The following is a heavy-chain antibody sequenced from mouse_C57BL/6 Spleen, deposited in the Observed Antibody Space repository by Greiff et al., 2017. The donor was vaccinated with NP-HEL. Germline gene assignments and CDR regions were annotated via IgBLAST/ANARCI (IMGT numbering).Heavy chain of an antibody. CDR2: INPSTGGT. CDR3: ARGDGYYGWYFDV. D-gene: IGHD2-3*01. CDR1: GYSFTGYY. V-gene: IGHV1-42*01. Sequence: EVKLMESGPELVKPGASVKISCTASGYSFTGYYMNWVKQSPEKSLEWIGEINPSTGGTTYNQKFKAKATLTVDKSSSTAYMQLKSLTSEDSAVYYCARGDGYYGWYFDVWGTGTTVTVSS. J-gene: IGHJ1*03.